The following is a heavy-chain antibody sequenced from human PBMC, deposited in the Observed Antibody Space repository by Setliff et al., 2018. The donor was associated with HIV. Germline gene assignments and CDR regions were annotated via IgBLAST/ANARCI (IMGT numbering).Heavy chain of an antibody. V-gene: IGHV5-51*01. D-gene: IGHD2-15*01. CDR3: VRQWYCEGGSCYSLLAKFYYGLDV. CDR2: VYPGDSET. CDR1: GYSFNTYW. J-gene: IGHJ6*02. Sequence: PGESLKISCQGSGYSFNTYWIGWVRQRPGKGLEWRGIVYPGDSETRYSPSFQGQVTISVDKSITTAYLQWSSLKASDTAIYYFVRQWYCEGGSCYSLLAKFYYGLDVWGLGTSVTVSS.